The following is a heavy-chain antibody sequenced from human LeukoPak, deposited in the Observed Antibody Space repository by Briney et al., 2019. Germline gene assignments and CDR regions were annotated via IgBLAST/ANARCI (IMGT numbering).Heavy chain of an antibody. CDR3: ARGIPSRY. V-gene: IGHV3-66*01. Sequence: PGGSLRLSCAASGFTVSTNYMSWVRQAPGKGLEWVSLTYADGSTFYADSVKGRFTISRDSSKNPLCLQMNILRAEDTAVYYCARGIPSRYWGHGTLVTVSS. CDR2: TYADGST. CDR1: GFTVSTNY. D-gene: IGHD2-21*01. J-gene: IGHJ4*01.